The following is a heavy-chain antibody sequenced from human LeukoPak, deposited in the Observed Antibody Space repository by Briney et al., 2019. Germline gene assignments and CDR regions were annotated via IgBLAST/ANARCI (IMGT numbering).Heavy chain of an antibody. CDR1: GGSISSYY. J-gene: IGHJ4*02. D-gene: IGHD6-13*01. CDR2: IYYSGST. V-gene: IGHV4-59*12. CDR3: ANIAAAGTFDY. Sequence: PSETLSLTCTVSGGSISSYYWSWIRQPPGKGLEWIGYIYYSGSTNYNPSLKSRVTISVDTSKNQFSLKLSSVTAADTAVYYCANIAAAGTFDYWGQGTLVTVSS.